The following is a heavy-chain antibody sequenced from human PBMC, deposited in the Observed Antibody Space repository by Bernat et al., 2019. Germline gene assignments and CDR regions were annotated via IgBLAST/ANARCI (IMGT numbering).Heavy chain of an antibody. J-gene: IGHJ4*02. CDR1: GYTFTGYY. V-gene: IGHV1-2*02. D-gene: IGHD1-26*01. Sequence: QVQLVQSGAEVKKPGASVKVSCKASGYTFTGYYMHWVRQAPGQGLEWMGWINPNSGGTNYAQKLQGRVTMTTDTSTSTAYMELRSLRSDDTAVYYCARFRVGATYYFDYWGQGTLVTVSS. CDR2: INPNSGGT. CDR3: ARFRVGATYYFDY.